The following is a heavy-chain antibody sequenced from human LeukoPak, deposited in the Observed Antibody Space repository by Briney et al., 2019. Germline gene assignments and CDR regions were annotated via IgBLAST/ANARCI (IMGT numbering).Heavy chain of an antibody. CDR3: AREVTTQWDRDYWYFDL. J-gene: IGHJ2*01. D-gene: IGHD1-26*01. Sequence: SQTLSLTCAISGDSVSSNSAAWNWIRQSPSRGLEWLGRKYYRSKWYNDYAVSVKSRITINPDTSKNQFSLQLNSVTPEDTAVYYCAREVTTQWDRDYWYFDLWGRGTLVTVSS. CDR1: GDSVSSNSAA. CDR2: KYYRSKWYN. V-gene: IGHV6-1*01.